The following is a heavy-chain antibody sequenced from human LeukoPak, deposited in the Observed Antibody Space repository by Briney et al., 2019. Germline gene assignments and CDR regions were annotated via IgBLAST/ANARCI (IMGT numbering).Heavy chain of an antibody. J-gene: IGHJ4*01. D-gene: IGHD6-13*01. CDR3: AKPSLRVAAAGTEHYFDY. CDR1: GFTFSNAW. Sequence: GGSLRLSCAASGFTFSNAWMTWVRQAPGKGLEWVGRIKRKTDGGTTDYAAPAKGRFTISRDDSKNTLYVQMNSLRAEDTAVYYCAKPSLRVAAAGTEHYFDYWGQEPWSPSPQ. CDR2: IKRKTDGGTT. V-gene: IGHV3-15*01.